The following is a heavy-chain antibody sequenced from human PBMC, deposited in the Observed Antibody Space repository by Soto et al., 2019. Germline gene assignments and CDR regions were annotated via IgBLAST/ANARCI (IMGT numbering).Heavy chain of an antibody. CDR1: GGTFSSYA. J-gene: IGHJ4*02. V-gene: IGHV1-69*01. CDR2: IIPIFGTA. Sequence: QVQLVQSGAEVKKPGSSVKVSCKASGGTFSSYAISWVRQAPGQGLEWMGGIIPIFGTANYAQKFQGRVTITVDESTSTAYMELSSLRSEDTAVYYCARDDSTRGLRWIPDYWGQGTLVTVSS. D-gene: IGHD4-17*01. CDR3: ARDDSTRGLRWIPDY.